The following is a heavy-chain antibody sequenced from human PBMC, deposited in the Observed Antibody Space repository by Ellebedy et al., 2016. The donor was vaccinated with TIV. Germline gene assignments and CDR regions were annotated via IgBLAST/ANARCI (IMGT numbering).Heavy chain of an antibody. CDR3: AKGQGVTSMILDYCDY. Sequence: SLKISCAASGFTFDDYAMNWVRQAPGEGLELVSGISWNSNTICYADSVKGRFTISRDNAKNSLYLQMNGLIAEDTALYYCAKGQGVTSMILDYCDYWGQGTLVTVSS. CDR1: GFTFDDYA. CDR2: ISWNSNTI. J-gene: IGHJ4*02. D-gene: IGHD3/OR15-3a*01. V-gene: IGHV3-9*01.